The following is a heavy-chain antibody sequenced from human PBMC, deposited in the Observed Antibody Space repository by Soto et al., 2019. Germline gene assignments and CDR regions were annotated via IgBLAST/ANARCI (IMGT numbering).Heavy chain of an antibody. CDR1: GVSVSSDDYY. D-gene: IGHD6-13*01. V-gene: IGHV4-61*08. CDR3: ARDAPYSSSWEYYYYYYGMDV. Sequence: SETLSLTCSVSGVSVSSDDYYWNWIRQPPGKGLEWIGRIYTSGSTNYNPSLKSRVTMSVDTSKNQFSLKLSSVTAADTAVYYCARDAPYSSSWEYYYYYYGMDVWGQGTTVTVSS. CDR2: IYTSGST. J-gene: IGHJ6*02.